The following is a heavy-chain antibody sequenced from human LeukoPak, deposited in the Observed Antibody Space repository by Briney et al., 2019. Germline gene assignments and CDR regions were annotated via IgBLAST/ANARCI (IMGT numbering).Heavy chain of an antibody. CDR3: ARASKWELRSFDY. Sequence: PGGSLRPSCAASGFTFSSYSMNWVRQAPGKGLEWVSSISSSSSYIYYADSVKGRFTISRDNAKNSLYLQMNSLRAEDTAVYYCARASKWELRSFDYWGQGTLVTVSS. CDR2: ISSSSSYI. D-gene: IGHD1-26*01. V-gene: IGHV3-21*01. CDR1: GFTFSSYS. J-gene: IGHJ4*02.